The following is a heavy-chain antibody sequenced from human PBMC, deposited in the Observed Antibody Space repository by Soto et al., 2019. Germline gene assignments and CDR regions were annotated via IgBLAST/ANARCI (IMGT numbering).Heavy chain of an antibody. V-gene: IGHV3-23*01. J-gene: IGHJ4*02. CDR3: AKVKSRVAQQLGGGFDY. D-gene: IGHD6-13*01. CDR2: ISGSGGST. Sequence: EVQLLESGGGLVQPGGSLRLSCAASGFTFSSYAMSWVRQAPGKGLEWVSAISGSGGSTYYADSVKGRFTISRDNSKNTLYLKMNSLKAEDTAVYYCAKVKSRVAQQLGGGFDYWGQGTLVTVSS. CDR1: GFTFSSYA.